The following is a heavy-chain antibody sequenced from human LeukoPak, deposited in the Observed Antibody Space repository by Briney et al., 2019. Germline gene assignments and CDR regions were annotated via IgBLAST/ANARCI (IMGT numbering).Heavy chain of an antibody. CDR1: GGSIISGGYY. CDR3: ARDHGDPLYYFDY. D-gene: IGHD4-17*01. V-gene: IGHV4-31*03. J-gene: IGHJ4*02. Sequence: LSLTCTVSGGSIISGGYYWSWIRQHPGKGLEWIGYIYYSGSTYYNPSLKSRVTISVDTSKNQFSLKLSSVTAADTAVYYCARDHGDPLYYFDYWGQGTLVTVSS. CDR2: IYYSGST.